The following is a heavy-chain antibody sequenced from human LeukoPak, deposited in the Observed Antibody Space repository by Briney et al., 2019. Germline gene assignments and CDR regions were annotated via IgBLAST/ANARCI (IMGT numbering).Heavy chain of an antibody. Sequence: GGSLRLSCAASGFTFSSYSMNWVRQAPGKGLEWVSSISSSSSYIYYADSVKGRFTISRDSAKNSLYLQMNSLRAEDTAVYYCARESMVQGVIITPKRAFDIWGQGTMVTVSS. D-gene: IGHD3-10*01. CDR3: ARESMVQGVIITPKRAFDI. CDR2: ISSSSSYI. V-gene: IGHV3-21*01. J-gene: IGHJ3*02. CDR1: GFTFSSYS.